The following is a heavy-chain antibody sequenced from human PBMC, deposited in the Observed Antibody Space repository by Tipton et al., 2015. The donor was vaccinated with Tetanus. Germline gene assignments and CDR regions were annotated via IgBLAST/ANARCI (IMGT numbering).Heavy chain of an antibody. J-gene: IGHJ3*01. CDR1: EFNVSYKY. CDR2: IQNDGGGT. V-gene: IGHV3-7*03. CDR3: ARLGRNSLGASDV. D-gene: IGHD7-27*01. Sequence: SLRLSCADSEFNVSYKYISWVRQAPGKGLEWVANIQNDGGGTYHLESVRGRFTISRDNGKNSVYLQMNSLRPEDTAVYYCARLGRNSLGASDVWGQGTLVSVSS.